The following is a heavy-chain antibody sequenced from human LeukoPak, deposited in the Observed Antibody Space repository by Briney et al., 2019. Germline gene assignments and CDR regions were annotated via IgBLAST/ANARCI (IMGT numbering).Heavy chain of an antibody. CDR1: GFTFSDYW. CDR2: IDRGGNKK. D-gene: IGHD4-17*01. CDR3: ARPHMTAATPADY. V-gene: IGHV3-7*01. J-gene: IGHJ4*02. Sequence: GGSLRLSCAASGFTFSDYWMTWVRQAPGKGLEWVANIDRGGNKKNCVDSVRGRFTISRDNAKTSLYLQMNSLRAEDTAVYFCARPHMTAATPADYWGQGTLVTVSS.